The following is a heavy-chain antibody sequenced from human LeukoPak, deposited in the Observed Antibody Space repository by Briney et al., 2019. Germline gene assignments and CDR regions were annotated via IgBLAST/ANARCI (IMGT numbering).Heavy chain of an antibody. CDR1: GYTFTSYG. V-gene: IGHV1-18*01. D-gene: IGHD3-3*01. Sequence: GASVKVSCKASGYTFTSYGISWVRQAPGQGREWMGWISTYNGDTDYAQNLQDRVTMTTDTSTSTAYMELRSLRSDDTAVYYCARDSPNILRFLEWLLELDYWGQGTLVTVSS. CDR3: ARDSPNILRFLEWLLELDY. CDR2: ISTYNGDT. J-gene: IGHJ4*02.